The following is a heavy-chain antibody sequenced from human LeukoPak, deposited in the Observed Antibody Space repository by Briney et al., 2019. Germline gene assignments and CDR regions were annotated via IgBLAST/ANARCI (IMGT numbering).Heavy chain of an antibody. J-gene: IGHJ6*03. V-gene: IGHV4-34*01. CDR3: ARVKTLSSSSYYYYYYYMDV. Sequence: GSLRLSCAASGFTFDDYGMSWVRQAPGKGLEWIGEINHSGSTNYNPSLKSRVTISVDTSKNQFSLKLSSVTAADTAVYYCARVKTLSSSSYYYYYYYMDVWGKGTTVTVSS. D-gene: IGHD6-6*01. CDR1: GFTFDDYG. CDR2: INHSGST.